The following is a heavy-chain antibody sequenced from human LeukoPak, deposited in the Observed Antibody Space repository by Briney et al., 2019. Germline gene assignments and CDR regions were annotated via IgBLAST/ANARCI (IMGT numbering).Heavy chain of an antibody. V-gene: IGHV4-39*01. J-gene: IGHJ4*02. CDR1: GVSISSSNSY. CDR2: IYYSGNT. Sequence: PSETLSLTCTVSGVSISSSNSYWGWIRQPPGKGLEWIGSIYYSGNTYYNASLKSQASISIDTSKNRFSLKLTSVTAADTAVYYCARGGSLDYWGQGTLVSVSS. D-gene: IGHD3-16*01. CDR3: ARGGSLDY.